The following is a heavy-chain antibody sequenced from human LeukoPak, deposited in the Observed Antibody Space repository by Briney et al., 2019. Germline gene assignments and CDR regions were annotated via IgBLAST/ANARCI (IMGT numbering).Heavy chain of an antibody. V-gene: IGHV4-38-2*02. CDR1: GYSINSGYY. CDR2: IYHSGST. D-gene: IGHD3-22*01. J-gene: IGHJ4*02. Sequence: SETLSLTCTVSGYSINSGYYWGWIRQPPGKGLEWIGSIYHSGSTYYNPSLKSRVTISVDTSKNQFSLKLSSVTAADTAVYYCVLGYYDSSGYNDYWGQGTLVTVSS. CDR3: VLGYYDSSGYNDY.